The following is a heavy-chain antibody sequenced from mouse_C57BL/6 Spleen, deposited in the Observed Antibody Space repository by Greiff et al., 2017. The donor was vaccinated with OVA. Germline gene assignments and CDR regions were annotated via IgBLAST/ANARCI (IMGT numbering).Heavy chain of an antibody. V-gene: IGHV1-67*01. D-gene: IGHD1-1*01. CDR1: GYTFTDYA. CDR2: ISTYYGDA. J-gene: IGHJ2*01. CDR3: ARGITTVDNFFGY. Sequence: VQLQQSGPELARPGVSVKISCKGSGYTFTDYAMRWVKQSHAQSLEWIGVISTYYGDASYNQKFKDKATMTADKSSSTAYMELARLTSEDSAVYYCARGITTVDNFFGYWGQGTTLTVSS.